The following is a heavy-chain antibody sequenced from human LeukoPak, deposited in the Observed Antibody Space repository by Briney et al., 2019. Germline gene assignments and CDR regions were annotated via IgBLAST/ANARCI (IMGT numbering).Heavy chain of an antibody. Sequence: GGSLRLSCAASGFTFSSYAMSWVRQAPGKGLEWVSAISGSGGSTYYADSVKGRFTISRDNSKNTLYLQMNSLRAEDTAVYYCAKDYCSGGSCYFPIGAFDIWGQGTMVTVSS. J-gene: IGHJ3*02. D-gene: IGHD2-15*01. CDR3: AKDYCSGGSCYFPIGAFDI. CDR2: ISGSGGST. CDR1: GFTFSSYA. V-gene: IGHV3-23*01.